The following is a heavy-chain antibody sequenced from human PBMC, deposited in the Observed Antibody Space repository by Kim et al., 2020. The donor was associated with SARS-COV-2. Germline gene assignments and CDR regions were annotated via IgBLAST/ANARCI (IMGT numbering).Heavy chain of an antibody. CDR2: ISGSGGST. Sequence: GGSLRLSCAASGFTFSSYAMSWVRQAPGKGLEWVSAISGSGGSTYYADSVKGRFTISRDNSKNTLYLQMNSMRAEDTAVYYCANSIAAPAYYFDYWGQGTLVTVSS. CDR1: GFTFSSYA. V-gene: IGHV3-23*01. J-gene: IGHJ4*02. CDR3: ANSIAAPAYYFDY. D-gene: IGHD6-6*01.